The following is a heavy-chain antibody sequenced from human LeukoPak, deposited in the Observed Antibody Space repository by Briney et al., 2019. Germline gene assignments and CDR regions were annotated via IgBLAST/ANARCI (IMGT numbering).Heavy chain of an antibody. D-gene: IGHD3-3*01. Sequence: GGSLRLSCAASGFTFSSYWMSWVRQAPGKGLEWVANIKYDGSEKYYVDSVKGRFTISRDNAKNSLYLQMNSLRAEDTAVYYCARGIRSVRTYYDFWSGYYYYFDYWGQGTLVTVSS. CDR3: ARGIRSVRTYYDFWSGYYYYFDY. J-gene: IGHJ4*02. CDR2: IKYDGSEK. CDR1: GFTFSSYW. V-gene: IGHV3-7*01.